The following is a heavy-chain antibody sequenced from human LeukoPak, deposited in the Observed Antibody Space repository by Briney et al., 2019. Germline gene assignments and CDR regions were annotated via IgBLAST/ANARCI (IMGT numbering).Heavy chain of an antibody. CDR3: TTESPNFDY. Sequence: GSLSLSFAASGFPFNNAWMSWVRQAPGKGLEWVGRIKSKTDGGKTDYAAPVKGRFTISRDDSKNTLYLQINSLETEDTAIYYCTTESPNFDYWGQGTLVTVSS. CDR2: IKSKTDGGKT. J-gene: IGHJ4*02. V-gene: IGHV3-15*01. CDR1: GFPFNNAW.